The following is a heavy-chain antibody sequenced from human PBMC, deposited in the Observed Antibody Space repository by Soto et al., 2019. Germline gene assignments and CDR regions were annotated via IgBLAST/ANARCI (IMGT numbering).Heavy chain of an antibody. Sequence: PGGSLGLSCAASGFTFSTYSMHWVRQSPGKGLEWVAIISYNGSYRYYADSVKGRFTISRDNAKNSLYLQMNSLRAEDTAVYYCATPPRIGNGNIWGQGTMVTVSS. V-gene: IGHV3-30*07. CDR3: ATPPRIGNGNI. CDR2: ISYNGSYR. J-gene: IGHJ3*02. D-gene: IGHD1-1*01. CDR1: GFTFSTYS.